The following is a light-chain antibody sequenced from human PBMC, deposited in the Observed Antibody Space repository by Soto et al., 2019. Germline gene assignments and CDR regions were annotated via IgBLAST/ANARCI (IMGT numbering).Light chain of an antibody. CDR2: DVS. J-gene: IGLJ1*01. CDR1: TSNVGGYNY. Sequence: QSLLTHPAPVYGSPGQSITISCPGTTSNVGGYNYVSWYQQHPGKAPKLMIYDVSNRPSGVSNRFSGSKSGNTASLTTSGLQAEDEADYYCSSYTSSSTYVFGTGTKVTVL. V-gene: IGLV2-14*01. CDR3: SSYTSSSTYV.